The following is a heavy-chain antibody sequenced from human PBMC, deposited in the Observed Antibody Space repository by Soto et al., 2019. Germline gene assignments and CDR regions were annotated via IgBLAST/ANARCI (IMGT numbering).Heavy chain of an antibody. CDR2: IHSSGRT. V-gene: IGHV4-39*01. Sequence: QLQLQESGPGLVKPSETLSLTCTVSGVSISRSDYFWGWIRQPPGKWLEWIASIHSSGRTFYNPSLKRRVTISVDTSKNQVSLQLTSVTAADTALYYCARLPRTTVAGTGTDSWCQGTLVTVSS. J-gene: IGHJ4*02. D-gene: IGHD6-19*01. CDR1: GVSISRSDYF. CDR3: ARLPRTTVAGTGTDS.